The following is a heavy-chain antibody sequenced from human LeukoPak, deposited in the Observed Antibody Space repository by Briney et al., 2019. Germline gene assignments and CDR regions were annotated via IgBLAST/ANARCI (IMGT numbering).Heavy chain of an antibody. D-gene: IGHD3-10*01. CDR1: GGSISSGAYY. V-gene: IGHV4-31*03. CDR2: IYYSGST. CDR3: ARVYVNSGSYYRPLHYFGY. J-gene: IGHJ4*02. Sequence: SETLSLTCTVSGGSISSGAYYWSWIRQHPGEGLEWIGYIYYSGSTYYNPSLKSRVTISVDTSKNQFSLKLTSVTAADTAVYCCARVYVNSGSYYRPLHYFGYWGQGTLVTVSS.